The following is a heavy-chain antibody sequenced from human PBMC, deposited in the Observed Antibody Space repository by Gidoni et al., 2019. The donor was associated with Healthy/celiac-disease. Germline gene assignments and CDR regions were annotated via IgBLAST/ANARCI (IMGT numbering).Heavy chain of an antibody. Sequence: QVQLVESGGGVVQPGGSLRLSCAAAGFTFSSYAMHWVRQAPGKGLEWVAVISYDGSNKYYSYAVKVRFTISIDSAKNTLYLHMNSLSAEDTAVYFYARPAVAMVRGVLGYWGQGTLVTVSS. D-gene: IGHD3-10*01. CDR3: ARPAVAMVRGVLGY. V-gene: IGHV3-30-3*01. CDR1: GFTFSSYA. J-gene: IGHJ4*02. CDR2: ISYDGSNK.